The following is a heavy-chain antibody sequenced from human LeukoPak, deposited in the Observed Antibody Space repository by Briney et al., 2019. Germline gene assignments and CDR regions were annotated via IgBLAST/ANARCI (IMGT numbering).Heavy chain of an antibody. CDR3: AGGSGWNFDD. D-gene: IGHD6-19*01. J-gene: IGHJ4*02. CDR1: GYTFTGYY. CDR2: IKPNSGGT. V-gene: IGHV1-2*02. Sequence: ASVKVSCKASGYTFTGYYMQWVRQAPGQGLEWVGWIKPNSGGTNYAQKFQGRVTMTRDTSISTAYMELSRLTTDDTAVYYRAGGSGWNFDDWGQGSLVTVSS.